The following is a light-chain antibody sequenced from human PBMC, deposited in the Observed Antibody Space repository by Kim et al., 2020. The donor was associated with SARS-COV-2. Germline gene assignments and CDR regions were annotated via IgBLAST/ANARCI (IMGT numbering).Light chain of an antibody. CDR1: HDISNY. J-gene: IGKJ1*01. CDR2: AAS. Sequence: ASGGDRGTITCRRSHDISNYLAWFQLKPGKAPKLLIYAASALQPGVPSRFSGSGSGTDFTLTVTSLQPEDVATYYCQKCDSAPWTFGQGTKVEIK. V-gene: IGKV1-27*01. CDR3: QKCDSAPWT.